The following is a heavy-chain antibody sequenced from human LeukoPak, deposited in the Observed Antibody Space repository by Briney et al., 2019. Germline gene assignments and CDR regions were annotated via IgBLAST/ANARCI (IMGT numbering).Heavy chain of an antibody. CDR2: IWYDGSNK. D-gene: IGHD3-3*01. CDR3: ATNYDFWSGYFYYYYYMDV. CDR1: GFTFSSYG. J-gene: IGHJ6*03. V-gene: IGHV3-33*01. Sequence: GGSLRLSCAASGFTFSSYGMHWVRQAPGKGLEWVAVIWYDGSNKYYADSVKGRFTISRDNSKNTLYLQMNSLRAEDTAVYYCATNYDFWSGYFYYYYYMDVWGKGTTVTVSS.